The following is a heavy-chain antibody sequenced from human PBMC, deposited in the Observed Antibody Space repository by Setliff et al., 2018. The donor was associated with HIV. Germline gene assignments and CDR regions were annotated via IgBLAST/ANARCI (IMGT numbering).Heavy chain of an antibody. V-gene: IGHV4-59*08. CDR3: ARQMPIPGIAITPVDY. CDR1: GDSIRGYY. Sequence: PSETLSLTCTVSGDSIRGYYWRWLRQPPGKGLEWMGYVFYTGFAAYNPSLKSRRTISVDTSKSQFSLTLTSVTAADTAVYYCARQMPIPGIAITPVDYWGQGALVTVSS. D-gene: IGHD5-12*01. J-gene: IGHJ4*02. CDR2: VFYTGFA.